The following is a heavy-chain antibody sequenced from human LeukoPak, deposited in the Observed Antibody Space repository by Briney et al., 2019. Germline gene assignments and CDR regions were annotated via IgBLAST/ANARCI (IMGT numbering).Heavy chain of an antibody. CDR2: IYPGDSDG. CDR1: GYSFTSYW. D-gene: IGHD3-10*01. CDR3: ARLGSGSYVEYYYYYYYMDV. V-gene: IGHV5-51*01. Sequence: GESLQISSKGSGYSFTSYWIGWVRQMPGKGREWMGIIYPGDSDGSNSAYFQGQVSISADKSISTAYLQLSSLKASDTAMYYCARLGSGSYVEYYYYYYYMDVWGKGTTVTISS. J-gene: IGHJ6*03.